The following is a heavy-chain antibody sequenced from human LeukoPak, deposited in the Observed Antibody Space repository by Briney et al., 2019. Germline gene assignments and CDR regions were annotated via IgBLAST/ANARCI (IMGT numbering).Heavy chain of an antibody. D-gene: IGHD3-22*01. Sequence: GGSLRLSCAASGFTFSSNAMHWVRQAPGKGLEWVAVISYDGSNKYYADSVKGRFTISRDNSKNTLYLQMNSLRAEDTAVYYCARSYDSSGYYYLTFDYWGQGTLITVSS. J-gene: IGHJ4*02. CDR1: GFTFSSNA. CDR3: ARSYDSSGYYYLTFDY. CDR2: ISYDGSNK. V-gene: IGHV3-30*04.